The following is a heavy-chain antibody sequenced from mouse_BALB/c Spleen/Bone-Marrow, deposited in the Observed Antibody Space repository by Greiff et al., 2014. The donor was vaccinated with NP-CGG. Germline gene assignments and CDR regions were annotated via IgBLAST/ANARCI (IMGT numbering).Heavy chain of an antibody. CDR2: ISDGGTYT. CDR3: VRDGDYRYAWFSY. J-gene: IGHJ3*01. Sequence: EVKLVESGGGLVKPGGSLKLSCAASGFTFRDYYMYWVRQTPEKRLEWVATISDGGTYTYYSDSVKGRVTISRDKAKNNLYLQMTNLMSEDTAMYRCVRDGDYRYAWFSYWGQGTLVTVSA. D-gene: IGHD2-14*01. CDR1: GFTFRDYY. V-gene: IGHV5-4*02.